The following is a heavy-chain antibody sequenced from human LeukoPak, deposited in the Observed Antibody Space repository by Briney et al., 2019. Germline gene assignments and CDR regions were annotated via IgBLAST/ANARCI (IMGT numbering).Heavy chain of an antibody. J-gene: IGHJ4*02. Sequence: ASVKVSCKASGYTFINYAINWGRQAPGQRPEWIGWINAGNGNTKYSQKFQGRVTITRDTSASTAYMELSSLRSEDTAVYYCAREHDYADNYLDSWGQGTLVTVSS. D-gene: IGHD4-17*01. CDR3: AREHDYADNYLDS. CDR1: GYTFINYA. V-gene: IGHV1-3*01. CDR2: INAGNGNT.